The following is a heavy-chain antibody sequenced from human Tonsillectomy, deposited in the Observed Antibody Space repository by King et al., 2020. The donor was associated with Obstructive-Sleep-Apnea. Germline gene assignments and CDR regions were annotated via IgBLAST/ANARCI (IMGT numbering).Heavy chain of an antibody. CDR1: GGTFSSYA. CDR3: AKDLKNYYDSSGYFDY. V-gene: IGHV1-69*01. Sequence: VQLVESGAEVKKPGSSVTFSCKASGGTFSSYAISWVRQAPGQGLEWMGGIIPIFGTANYAQKFQGRVTITADESTSTAYMELSSLRSEDTAVYYCAKDLKNYYDSSGYFDYWGQGTLVAVSS. CDR2: IIPIFGTA. D-gene: IGHD3-22*01. J-gene: IGHJ4*02.